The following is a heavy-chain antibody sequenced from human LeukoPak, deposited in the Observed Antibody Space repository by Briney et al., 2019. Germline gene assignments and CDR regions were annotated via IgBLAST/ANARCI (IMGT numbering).Heavy chain of an antibody. Sequence: SETLSLTCTVSGGSMSSRSHYWGWIRQPPGKGLEWIGSIDYSGSTYYNPSLGSRVTISVDTSKNQFSLKLTSVTAADTAVYYCARHMVWITNFYYYMDVWGKGTTVTASS. CDR1: GGSMSSRSHY. CDR2: IDYSGST. V-gene: IGHV4-39*01. J-gene: IGHJ6*03. CDR3: ARHMVWITNFYYYMDV. D-gene: IGHD3-10*01.